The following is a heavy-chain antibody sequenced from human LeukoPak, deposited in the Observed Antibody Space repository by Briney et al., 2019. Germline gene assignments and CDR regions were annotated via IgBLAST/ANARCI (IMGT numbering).Heavy chain of an antibody. J-gene: IGHJ4*02. CDR2: IIGSGDTT. CDR1: GFTFSSYA. V-gene: IGHV3-23*01. Sequence: GGSLRLSCAASGFTFSSYAMTWVRQAPGKGLEWVSAIIGSGDTTYYAGSVKGRFTISRDNSKNTLYLQMNSLRAEDTAVYYCAKDSGSSAYLPLNYWGQGTLVTVSS. CDR3: AKDSGSSAYLPLNY. D-gene: IGHD3-16*01.